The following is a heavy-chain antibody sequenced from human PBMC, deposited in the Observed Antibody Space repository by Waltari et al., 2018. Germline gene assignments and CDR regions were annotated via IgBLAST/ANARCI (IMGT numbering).Heavy chain of an antibody. D-gene: IGHD4-17*01. J-gene: IGHJ5*02. CDR3: ARDVIRAHDDGIYVARGWFDL. Sequence: QVQLVQSGAEVRPPGSSVKVSCKDSGGTPTSSGITWVRQAPGPGLEWVGGILPIFGTANYAQRFQDRVTMTSDVSTSTAYMEMRSLRSDDTAVYYCARDVIRAHDDGIYVARGWFDLWGQGTLVTVSS. CDR2: ILPIFGTA. V-gene: IGHV1-69*13. CDR1: GGTPTSSG.